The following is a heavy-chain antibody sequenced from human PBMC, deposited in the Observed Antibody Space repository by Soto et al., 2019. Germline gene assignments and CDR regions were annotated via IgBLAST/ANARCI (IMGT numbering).Heavy chain of an antibody. Sequence: PGGSLRLSCAASGFTFSSYAMHWVRQAPGKGLEWVAVISYDGSNKYYADSVKGRFTISRDNSKNTLYLQMNSLRAEDTAVYYCARGYYDFWSGYYGPPLFDPWGQGTLVTVSS. V-gene: IGHV3-30-3*01. D-gene: IGHD3-3*01. J-gene: IGHJ5*02. CDR1: GFTFSSYA. CDR2: ISYDGSNK. CDR3: ARGYYDFWSGYYGPPLFDP.